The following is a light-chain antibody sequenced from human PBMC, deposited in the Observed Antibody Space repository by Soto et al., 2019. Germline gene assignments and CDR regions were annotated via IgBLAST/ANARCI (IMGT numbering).Light chain of an antibody. CDR1: QIFERY. Sequence: DIQMTQSPSTLSSSVGDRVTITCRARQIFERYMAWYQQQSGKAPKLMIYDASSLQRGVPSRFSGNRSGTEFSLTISSRKPDDFANSYCHQFKDYVWTVGQVT. J-gene: IGKJ1*01. CDR3: HQFKDYVWT. V-gene: IGKV1-5*01. CDR2: DAS.